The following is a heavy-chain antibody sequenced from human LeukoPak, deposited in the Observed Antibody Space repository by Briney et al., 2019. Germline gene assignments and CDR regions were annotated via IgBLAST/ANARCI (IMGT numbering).Heavy chain of an antibody. CDR3: ARKDYGGSYFDY. V-gene: IGHV3-21*01. D-gene: IGHD4-23*01. Sequence: PGGSLRLSCAASGFTFDDYGMSWVRQAPGKGLEWVSSISSSSSYIYYADSVKGRFTISRDNAKNSLYLQMNSLRAEDTAVYYCARKDYGGSYFDYWGQGTLVTVSS. CDR1: GFTFDDYG. J-gene: IGHJ4*02. CDR2: ISSSSSYI.